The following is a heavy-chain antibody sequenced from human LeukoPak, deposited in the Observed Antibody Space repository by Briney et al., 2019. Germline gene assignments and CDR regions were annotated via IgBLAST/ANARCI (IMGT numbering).Heavy chain of an antibody. D-gene: IGHD4-11*01. V-gene: IGHV4-39*01. CDR3: ARHLVTVTIDY. CDR2: IYSTATT. J-gene: IGHJ4*02. Sequence: WIGSIYSTATTYYPPSLKSRVTISVDTTKNQFSLKVSSVTAADTAVYYCARHLVTVTIDYWGQGTLVTVSS.